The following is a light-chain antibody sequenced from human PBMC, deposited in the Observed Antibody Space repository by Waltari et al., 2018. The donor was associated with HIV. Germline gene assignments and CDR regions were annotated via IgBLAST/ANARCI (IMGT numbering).Light chain of an antibody. Sequence: QSALTQPASVSGSPGQSITISCTGTSSDVGGYNFVSWSQQYPGKAPKLMSYEVSNRHSWVSDRLSGSKSANTSSLTSSGLRAEDEADYYCAEWDDSLSGPSWVFGGGTKLTVL. CDR1: SSDVGGYNF. V-gene: IGLV2-14*01. CDR2: EVS. CDR3: AEWDDSLSGPSWV. J-gene: IGLJ3*02.